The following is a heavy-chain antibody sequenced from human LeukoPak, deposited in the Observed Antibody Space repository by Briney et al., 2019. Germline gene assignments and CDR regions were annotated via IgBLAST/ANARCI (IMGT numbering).Heavy chain of an antibody. CDR1: GFTFTNYA. CDR3: ARRAYNWGAFDI. CDR2: LSPSGADT. V-gene: IGHV3-23*01. J-gene: IGHJ3*02. D-gene: IGHD5-24*01. Sequence: PGGSLRLSCAASGFTFTNYAMNWVRQAPGKGLEWVSTLSPSGADTYYADSVKGRFTISRGISKNTLYLQMDSLRAEDTAVYYCARRAYNWGAFDIWGQGTMVTVSS.